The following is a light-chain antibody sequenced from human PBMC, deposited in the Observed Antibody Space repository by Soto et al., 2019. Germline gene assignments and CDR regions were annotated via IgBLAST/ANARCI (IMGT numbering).Light chain of an antibody. CDR1: SGDVGTYNL. CDR2: EVN. J-gene: IGLJ2*01. Sequence: QSALTQPASVSWSPGQSITISCTGTSGDVGTYNLVSWYQQHPGRAPKLIIFEVNKRPSGVSNRLSGSKSGNTASLAISGLQADDEADYHCCSYAGRSNVVCGGGTKLTVL. CDR3: CSYAGRSNVV. V-gene: IGLV2-23*02.